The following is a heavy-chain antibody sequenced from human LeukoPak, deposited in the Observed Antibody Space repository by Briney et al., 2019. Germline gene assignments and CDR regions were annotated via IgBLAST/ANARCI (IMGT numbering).Heavy chain of an antibody. CDR1: GYSFTSYW. CDR2: IYPGDSDT. Sequence: GESLKISCKGSGYSFTSYWIGWVRQMPGKALEWMGIIYPGDSDTRYSPSFQGQVTISADKSISTAYLQWSSLKASDTAMYYCARHHCSSTSCYTGYYHMDVWGKGTTVTVSS. CDR3: ARHHCSSTSCYTGYYHMDV. D-gene: IGHD2-2*02. V-gene: IGHV5-51*01. J-gene: IGHJ6*03.